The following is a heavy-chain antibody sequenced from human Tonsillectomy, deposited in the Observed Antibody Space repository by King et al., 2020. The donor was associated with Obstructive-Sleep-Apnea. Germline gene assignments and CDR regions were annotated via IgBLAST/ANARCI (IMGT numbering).Heavy chain of an antibody. J-gene: IGHJ4*02. Sequence: QLVESGGGLVQPGRSLRLSCAASGFTFDDYGMHLVRQAPGKGLERVSGISWNSANIAYADSVKGRFTSSRDNAKNSLYLQMNSLRAEDTALYYCAKDPAVVGKEFFDHWGQGTLVTVSS. D-gene: IGHD6-19*01. CDR2: ISWNSANI. CDR3: AKDPAVVGKEFFDH. V-gene: IGHV3-9*01. CDR1: GFTFDDYG.